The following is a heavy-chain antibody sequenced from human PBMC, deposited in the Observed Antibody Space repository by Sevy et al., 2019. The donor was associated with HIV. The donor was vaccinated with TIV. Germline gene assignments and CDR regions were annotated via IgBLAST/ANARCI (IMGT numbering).Heavy chain of an antibody. D-gene: IGHD7-27*01. CDR3: ARDSNWAFDY. CDR2: ASGSDSIT. V-gene: IGHV3-48*02. J-gene: IGHJ4*02. Sequence: GESLKISCAASGFTFSGYSLNWVRQAPGKGLEWVAFASGSDSITYNADSVKGRFTISRDNAKNSLYLQMNSLRDEDTAVYYCARDSNWAFDYWGQGTLVTVSS. CDR1: GFTFSGYS.